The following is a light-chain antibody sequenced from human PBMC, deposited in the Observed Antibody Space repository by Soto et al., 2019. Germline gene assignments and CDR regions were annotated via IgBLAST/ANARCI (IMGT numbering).Light chain of an antibody. CDR2: GNS. V-gene: IGLV1-40*01. CDR1: SSNIGAGYD. CDR3: QSYDSSLSGPYVV. J-gene: IGLJ2*01. Sequence: QAVVTQPPSVSGAPGQRATISCTGSSSNIGAGYDVHWYQQLPGTAPKLLIYGNSDRPSGVPDRFSGSKSGTSASLAITGLQAEDEADYYCQSYDSSLSGPYVVFGGGTKLTVL.